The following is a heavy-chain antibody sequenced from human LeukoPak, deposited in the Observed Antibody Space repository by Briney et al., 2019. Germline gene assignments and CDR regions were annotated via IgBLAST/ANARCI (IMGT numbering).Heavy chain of an antibody. CDR2: IYPADSYT. Sequence: GESLKISCKGSGYNFTSYGIGWVRQMPGKGLEWMGIIYPADSYTRYSPSFRGQVTISADKAISIAYLHLSSLKASDTAMYYCARQLDPLSGSYPFDYWGQGTLVTVSS. J-gene: IGHJ4*02. D-gene: IGHD1-26*01. CDR3: ARQLDPLSGSYPFDY. V-gene: IGHV5-51*01. CDR1: GYNFTSYG.